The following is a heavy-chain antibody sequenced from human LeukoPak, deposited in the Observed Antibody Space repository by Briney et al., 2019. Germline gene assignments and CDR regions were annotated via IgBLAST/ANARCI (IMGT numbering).Heavy chain of an antibody. CDR2: ISSSSSTI. V-gene: IGHV3-48*01. Sequence: GGSLRLSCGVSGVTFSSYDMNWVRQAPGKGLEWASYISSSSSTIYYADSVKGRFTISRDNAKNSLYLQMNSLRVEDTAVYYCAREASSGWHYFDYWGQGTLVTVSS. CDR3: AREASSGWHYFDY. D-gene: IGHD6-19*01. J-gene: IGHJ4*02. CDR1: GVTFSSYD.